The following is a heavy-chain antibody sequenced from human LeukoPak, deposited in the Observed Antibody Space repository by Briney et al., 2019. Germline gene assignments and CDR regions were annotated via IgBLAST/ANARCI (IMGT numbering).Heavy chain of an antibody. Sequence: RSGESLKISCKGSGYSFTSYWIGWVRQMPGKGLEWMGIIYPGDSDSTYSPSFQGQVTISADKSISTAYLQWSSLKASDTAMYYCARQAPIYSSHYIDYWGQGTLVTVSS. CDR2: IYPGDSDS. V-gene: IGHV5-51*01. D-gene: IGHD6-13*01. CDR3: ARQAPIYSSHYIDY. CDR1: GYSFTSYW. J-gene: IGHJ4*02.